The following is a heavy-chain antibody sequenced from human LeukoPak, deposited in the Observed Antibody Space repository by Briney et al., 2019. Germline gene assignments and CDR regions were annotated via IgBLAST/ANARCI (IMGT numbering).Heavy chain of an antibody. CDR3: ARGGWNKFDY. CDR2: IFYSGTT. CDR1: GGSISSYY. D-gene: IGHD3-22*01. J-gene: IGHJ4*02. V-gene: IGHV4-59*01. Sequence: SETLSLTCTVSGGSISSYYWSWIRQPPGKGPEWIGFIFYSGTTNYNPSLKSRVTISVDTSKNQFSLKLSPVTAADTAVYYCARGGWNKFDYWGQGTLVTVSS.